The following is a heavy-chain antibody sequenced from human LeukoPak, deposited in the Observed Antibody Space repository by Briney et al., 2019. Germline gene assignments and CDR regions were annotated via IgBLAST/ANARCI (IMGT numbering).Heavy chain of an antibody. J-gene: IGHJ4*02. CDR1: GYAFTGYY. Sequence: ASVKVSCKASGYAFTGYYMHWVRQAPGQGLEWTGRINPNSGGTNYAQKFQGRVTMTRDTSISTAYMELSRLRSDDTAVYYCARDGDPGIVVVTATIDYWGQGTLVTVSS. V-gene: IGHV1-2*06. CDR2: INPNSGGT. D-gene: IGHD2-21*02. CDR3: ARDGDPGIVVVTATIDY.